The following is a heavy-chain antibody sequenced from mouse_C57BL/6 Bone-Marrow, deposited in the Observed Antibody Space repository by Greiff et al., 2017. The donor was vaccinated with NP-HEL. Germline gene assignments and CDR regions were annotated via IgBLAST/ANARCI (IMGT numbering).Heavy chain of an antibody. D-gene: IGHD2-1*01. V-gene: IGHV1-59*01. CDR2: IDPSDSYT. CDR1: GYTFTSYW. J-gene: IGHJ2*01. CDR3: ARDGNYDY. Sequence: QVQLQQPGAELVRPGTSVKLSCKASGYTFTSYWMHWVKQRPGQGLEWIGVIDPSDSYTNYNQKFKGKATLTVDTSSSTAYMQLSSLTSEDSAVYYCARDGNYDYWGQGTTLTVSS.